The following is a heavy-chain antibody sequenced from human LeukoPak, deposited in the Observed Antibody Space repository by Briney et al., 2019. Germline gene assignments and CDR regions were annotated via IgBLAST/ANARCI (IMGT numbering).Heavy chain of an antibody. CDR1: GFTFSDYY. CDR2: ISSSGSTI. Sequence: GGSLRLSCAASGFTFSDYYMSWIRQAPGKGLEWVSYISSSGSTIYYADSVKGRFTISRDNAKNSLYLQTNSLRAEDTAVYYCARTWIQLWTPPYPDYWGQGTLVTVSS. J-gene: IGHJ4*02. D-gene: IGHD5-18*01. V-gene: IGHV3-11*01. CDR3: ARTWIQLWTPPYPDY.